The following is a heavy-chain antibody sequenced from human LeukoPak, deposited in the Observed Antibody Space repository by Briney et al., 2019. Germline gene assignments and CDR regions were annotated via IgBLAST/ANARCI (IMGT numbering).Heavy chain of an antibody. CDR1: GGSISSYY. Sequence: SETLSLTCTVSGGSISSYYWSWIRQPPGKGLEWIGYIYYSGSTNYNPSLKSRVTISVDTSKNQFSLKLSSVTAADTAVYYCARGISGMVRGARFDYWGQGTLVTVSS. V-gene: IGHV4-59*12. CDR3: ARGISGMVRGARFDY. D-gene: IGHD3-10*01. CDR2: IYYSGST. J-gene: IGHJ4*02.